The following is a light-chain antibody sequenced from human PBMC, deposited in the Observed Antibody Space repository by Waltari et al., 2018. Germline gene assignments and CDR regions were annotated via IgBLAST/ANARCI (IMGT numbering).Light chain of an antibody. CDR3: SSYTSSSTLV. V-gene: IGLV2-14*01. J-gene: IGLJ1*01. Sequence: QSALTQPASVSGSPGQSITISCPGTSSDVGGSNYASWYQQHPGKAPKLMIYEVSNRPSGVSNRFSGSKSGNTASLTISGLQAEDEADYYCSSYTSSSTLVFGTGTKVTVL. CDR2: EVS. CDR1: SSDVGGSNY.